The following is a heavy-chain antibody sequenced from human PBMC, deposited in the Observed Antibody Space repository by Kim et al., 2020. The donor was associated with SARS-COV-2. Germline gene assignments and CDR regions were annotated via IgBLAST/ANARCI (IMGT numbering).Heavy chain of an antibody. CDR3: ARSVHFGMDV. D-gene: IGHD1-1*01. Sequence: GGSLRLSCAASGFTFSSYYMHWVRQAPGKGLVWVSGIRSDGSRTTYADSVKGRFTISRDNAKNTLYLQMNSLRAEDTAVYYCARSVHFGMDVWGQGTTVIVSS. CDR1: GFTFSSYY. CDR2: IRSDGSRT. V-gene: IGHV3-74*01. J-gene: IGHJ6*02.